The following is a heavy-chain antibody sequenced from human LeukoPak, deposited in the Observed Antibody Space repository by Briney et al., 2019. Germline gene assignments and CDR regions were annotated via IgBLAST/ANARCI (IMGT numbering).Heavy chain of an antibody. Sequence: SETLSLTCTVSGGSISAYYWSWIRQPPGKGLEWIWYISYSGSTKYNPSLKSRVTISVDTSKNQFSLKLSSVTAADTAVYYCARYGMATIQFFDYWGQGTLFTVSS. D-gene: IGHD5-24*01. J-gene: IGHJ4*02. V-gene: IGHV4-59*01. CDR2: ISYSGST. CDR3: ARYGMATIQFFDY. CDR1: GGSISAYY.